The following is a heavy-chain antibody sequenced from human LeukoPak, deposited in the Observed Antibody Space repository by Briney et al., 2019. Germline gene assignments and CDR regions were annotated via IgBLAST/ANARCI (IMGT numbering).Heavy chain of an antibody. Sequence: SSETLSLTCTASGGSISSYYWSWIRQPPGKGLEWIGYIYYSGSTNYNPSLKSRVTISVDTSKNQFSLKLSSVTAADTAVYYCARALYYYDTSGYYEGAFDIWGQGTMVTVSS. D-gene: IGHD3-22*01. CDR3: ARALYYYDTSGYYEGAFDI. J-gene: IGHJ3*02. CDR1: GGSISSYY. CDR2: IYYSGST. V-gene: IGHV4-59*01.